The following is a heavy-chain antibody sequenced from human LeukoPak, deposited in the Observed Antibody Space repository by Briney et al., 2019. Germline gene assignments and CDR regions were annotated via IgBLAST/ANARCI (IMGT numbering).Heavy chain of an antibody. Sequence: SETLSLTCTVSGGSISSSSYYWGWIRQPPGKGLEWIGSIYYSGSTYYNPSLKSRVTISVDTSENQFSLKLSSVTAADTAVYYYARDYNKQWLVPPKYYFDYWGQGTLVTVSS. D-gene: IGHD6-19*01. CDR2: IYYSGST. CDR1: GGSISSSSYY. V-gene: IGHV4-39*07. J-gene: IGHJ4*02. CDR3: ARDYNKQWLVPPKYYFDY.